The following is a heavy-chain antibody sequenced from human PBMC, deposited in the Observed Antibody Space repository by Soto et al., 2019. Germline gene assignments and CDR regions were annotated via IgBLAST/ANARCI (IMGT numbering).Heavy chain of an antibody. J-gene: IGHJ6*02. V-gene: IGHV3-33*01. D-gene: IGHD5-18*01. CDR3: ARDQDPVDTPYGMDV. CDR2: IWYDGSNK. Sequence: ESGGGVVQPGRSLRLSCAASGFTFSSYGMHWVRQAPGKGLEWVAVIWYDGSNKYYVDSVKGRFTISRDNSKNTLYLQMNSLRAEDTAVYYCARDQDPVDTPYGMDVWGQGTTVTVSS. CDR1: GFTFSSYG.